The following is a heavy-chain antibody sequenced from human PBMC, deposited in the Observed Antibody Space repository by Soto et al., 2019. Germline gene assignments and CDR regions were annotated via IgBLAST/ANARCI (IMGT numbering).Heavy chain of an antibody. CDR1: GGSVSSGTYY. D-gene: IGHD6-19*01. V-gene: IGHV4-61*01. J-gene: IGHJ4*02. CDR3: ASHSSGWYDVNY. CDR2: IYYSGST. Sequence: QVQLQESGPGLVKPSETLSLTCTVSGGSVSSGTYYWSWIRQPPGKGLEWIGYIYYSGSTNYNPSLKSRVTISVDTSKNQFSLKLSSVTAADTAVYYCASHSSGWYDVNYWGQGTLVTVSS.